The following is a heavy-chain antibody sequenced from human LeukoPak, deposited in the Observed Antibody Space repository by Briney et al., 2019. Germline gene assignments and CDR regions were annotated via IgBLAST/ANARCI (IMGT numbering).Heavy chain of an antibody. CDR1: GYTFTSYD. Sequence: ASVKVSCKASGYTFTSYDINWVRQATGQGLEWMGWMNPNSGNTGYAQKFQGRVTMTRNTSISTAYMELSSLRSEDTAVYYCARGGRSGWYAYYYGMDVWGQGTTVTVS. D-gene: IGHD6-19*01. V-gene: IGHV1-8*01. CDR2: MNPNSGNT. CDR3: ARGGRSGWYAYYYGMDV. J-gene: IGHJ6*02.